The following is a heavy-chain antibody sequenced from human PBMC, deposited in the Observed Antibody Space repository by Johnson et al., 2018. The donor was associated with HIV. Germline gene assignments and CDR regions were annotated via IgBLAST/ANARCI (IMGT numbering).Heavy chain of an antibody. Sequence: VQLVESGGGLVQPGGSLRLSCAASGLTVSSNYMSWVRQAPGKGLAWVSVIYSGGSTDYADSVKGRFTISRDNYKKPLYLQMNSLRAEDTAVYYCARDRVPDAFDIWGQGTMVTVSS. D-gene: IGHD3-3*01. CDR2: IYSGGST. CDR1: GLTVSSNY. CDR3: ARDRVPDAFDI. J-gene: IGHJ3*02. V-gene: IGHV3-66*01.